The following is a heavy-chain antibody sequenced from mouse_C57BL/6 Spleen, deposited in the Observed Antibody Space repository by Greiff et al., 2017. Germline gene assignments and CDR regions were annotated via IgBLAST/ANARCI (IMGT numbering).Heavy chain of an antibody. CDR1: GFTFSDYG. V-gene: IGHV5-17*01. Sequence: EVQLVESGGGLVKPGGSLKLSCAASGFTFSDYGMHWVRQAPEKGLEWVAYISSGSSTIYYADTVKGRFTISRDNAKNTLCLQMTSLRSEDTAMYYCARATTVVLDYWGQGTTLTVSS. CDR2: ISSGSSTI. J-gene: IGHJ2*01. D-gene: IGHD1-1*01. CDR3: ARATTVVLDY.